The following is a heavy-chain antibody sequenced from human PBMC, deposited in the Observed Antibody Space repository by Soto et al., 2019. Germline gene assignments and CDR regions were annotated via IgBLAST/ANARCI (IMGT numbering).Heavy chain of an antibody. CDR3: AKDIVKYTYGACDY. V-gene: IGHV3-30*18. CDR1: GFTFSSYG. D-gene: IGHD5-18*01. CDR2: ISYDGSNN. Sequence: QVQPVESGGAVVQPGTSLRLSCAASGFTFSSYGMYWVRQAPGKGLEWVAAISYDGSNNYHADSVKGRFTISRDNSKNTLYLQLNSLRTEDTAVYYCAKDIVKYTYGACDYWGQGVLVTVSS. J-gene: IGHJ4*02.